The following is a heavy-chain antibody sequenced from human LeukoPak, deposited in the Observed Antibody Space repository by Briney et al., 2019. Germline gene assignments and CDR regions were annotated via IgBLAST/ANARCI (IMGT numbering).Heavy chain of an antibody. Sequence: GGSLRLSCAASGFTFSSYWMHWVRQAPGKGLVWVSRINSNGSSTSYADSVKGRFTISRDNAKNTLYLQMNSLRAEDTAVYYCARDREWLATFDYWGQGTLVTVSS. CDR1: GFTFSSYW. J-gene: IGHJ4*02. D-gene: IGHD6-19*01. CDR2: INSNGSST. CDR3: ARDREWLATFDY. V-gene: IGHV3-74*01.